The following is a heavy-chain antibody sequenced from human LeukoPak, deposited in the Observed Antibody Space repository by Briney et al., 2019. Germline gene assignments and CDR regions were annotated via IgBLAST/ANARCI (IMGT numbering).Heavy chain of an antibody. CDR1: GDTFNIND. CDR3: AGVTAAGTWTFDI. Sequence: RASVKVSCKASGDTFNINDMNWVRQATGQGLVCMGWMNPNSGNTGYAQKFQGRVTMTRNISITTAYMELTDLRSEDTAVYYCAGVTAAGTWTFDIWGQGTTVTVSS. V-gene: IGHV1-8*02. J-gene: IGHJ3*02. CDR2: MNPNSGNT. D-gene: IGHD6-13*01.